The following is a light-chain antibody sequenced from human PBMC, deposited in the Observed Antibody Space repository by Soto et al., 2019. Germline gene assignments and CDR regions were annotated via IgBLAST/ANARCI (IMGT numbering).Light chain of an antibody. CDR3: QQSYSTPYT. Sequence: DIQMTQSPSSLSASVGDRVTITCRASQSISSYLNWYQQKPGKAPKLLIHAVSSLQCGVTSRFSGSLSGTDFTLTISSLQPEDFATYSCQQSYSTPYTFGQGTKREIK. V-gene: IGKV1-39*01. J-gene: IGKJ2*01. CDR1: QSISSY. CDR2: AVS.